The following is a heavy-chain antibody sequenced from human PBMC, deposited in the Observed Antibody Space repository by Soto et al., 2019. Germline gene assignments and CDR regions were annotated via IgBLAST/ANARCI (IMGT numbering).Heavy chain of an antibody. V-gene: IGHV3-30-3*01. J-gene: IGHJ4*02. CDR2: ISYDGSNK. CDR3: ARGRDYLGGDFDY. CDR1: GFTFSNYG. Sequence: QVQLVESGGGVVQPGRSLRLSCTASGFTFSNYGMHWVRQAPGKGLKWVEVISYDGSNKYYADSVKGRFTISRDNSKNTLYVQMNSLRAEDTAVYYCARGRDYLGGDFDYWGQGTLVTVSS. D-gene: IGHD3-16*01.